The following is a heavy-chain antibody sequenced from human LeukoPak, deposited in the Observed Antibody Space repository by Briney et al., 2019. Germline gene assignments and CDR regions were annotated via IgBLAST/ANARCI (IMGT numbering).Heavy chain of an antibody. CDR2: ISSGGGST. CDR3: AKVLGSPTYYFDY. J-gene: IGHJ4*02. Sequence: GGSLRLSCAGSGFTFSSYAMSWVRQAPGKGLEWVSGISSGGGSTYYADSVKGRFTISRDNSKNTLYLQMNSLRAEDTAVYYCAKVLGSPTYYFDYWGQGTLVTVSS. CDR1: GFTFSSYA. V-gene: IGHV3-23*01. D-gene: IGHD2-21*01.